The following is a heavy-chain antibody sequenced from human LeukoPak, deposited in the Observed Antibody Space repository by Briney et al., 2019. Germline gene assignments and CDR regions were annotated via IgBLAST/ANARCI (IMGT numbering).Heavy chain of an antibody. V-gene: IGHV3-21*01. CDR2: ISSSSSNI. J-gene: IGHJ4*02. CDR1: GFTFSSYE. Sequence: GGSLRLSCAASGFTFSSYEMNWVRQAPGKGLEWVSSISSSSSNIYHADSVKGRFTISRDNSKNSLYLQMNSLRAEDTAVYYCARGYSGLPDWGQGTLVTVSS. D-gene: IGHD5-12*01. CDR3: ARGYSGLPD.